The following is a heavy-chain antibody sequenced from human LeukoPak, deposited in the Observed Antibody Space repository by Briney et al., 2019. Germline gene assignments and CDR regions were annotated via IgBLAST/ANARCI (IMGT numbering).Heavy chain of an antibody. CDR2: IYYGGST. V-gene: IGHV4-59*01. CDR1: GGSISSYY. J-gene: IGHJ3*02. CDR3: ARDKDYFDSGGAFDI. Sequence: PSETLSLTCTVSGGSISSYYWSWIRQPPGKGLEWIGYIYYGGSTNYNPSLKSRVTMSVDTSKNQFSLKLSSVTAADTAVYYCARDKDYFDSGGAFDIWGQGTTVTVSS. D-gene: IGHD3-22*01.